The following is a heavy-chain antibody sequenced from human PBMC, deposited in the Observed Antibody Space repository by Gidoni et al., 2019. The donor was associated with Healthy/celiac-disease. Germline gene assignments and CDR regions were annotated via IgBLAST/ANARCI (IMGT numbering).Heavy chain of an antibody. J-gene: IGHJ6*02. D-gene: IGHD2-2*02. Sequence: QVQLVQSGAAVQKPGASVKVSCKAAGYTFPSHDINWVRQATGQGLEWMGWMNPNSGNTGYAQKFQGRVTMTRNTSISTAYMELSSLRSEDTAVYYCARCHTDPDRTSYYYYGMDVWGQGTTVTVSS. CDR1: GYTFPSHD. V-gene: IGHV1-8*01. CDR2: MNPNSGNT. CDR3: ARCHTDPDRTSYYYYGMDV.